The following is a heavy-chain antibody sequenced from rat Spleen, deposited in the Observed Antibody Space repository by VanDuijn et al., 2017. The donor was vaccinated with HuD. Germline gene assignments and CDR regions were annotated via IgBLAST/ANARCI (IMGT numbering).Heavy chain of an antibody. V-gene: IGHV5-7*01. CDR1: GFTFTNYD. CDR2: ISYDGSTP. CDR3: TRGYYFDY. Sequence: EVQVVESGGGIVQPGRSMKLSCAASGFTFTNYDMVWVRQAPTKGLKWVASISYDGSTPYYRDSVKGRFTISRDNAKSTLYLQMDSLRSEDTATYSCTRGYYFDYCGQGVMVTDSS. J-gene: IGHJ2*01.